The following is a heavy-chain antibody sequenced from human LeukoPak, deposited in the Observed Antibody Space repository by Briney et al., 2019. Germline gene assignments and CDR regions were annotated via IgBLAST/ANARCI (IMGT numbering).Heavy chain of an antibody. Sequence: PGRSLRLSCAASGFTFSSYAMHWVRQAPGKGLEWVAVISYDGSNKYYADSVKGRFTISRDNSKNTLYLQMNSLRAEDTAVYYCARNKWELLTGDAFDIWGHGTMVTVSS. CDR3: ARNKWELLTGDAFDI. J-gene: IGHJ3*02. V-gene: IGHV3-30-3*01. CDR2: ISYDGSNK. CDR1: GFTFSSYA. D-gene: IGHD1-26*01.